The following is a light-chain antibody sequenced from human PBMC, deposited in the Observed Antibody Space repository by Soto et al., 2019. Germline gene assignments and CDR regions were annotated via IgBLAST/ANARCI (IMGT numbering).Light chain of an antibody. CDR2: GAS. CDR1: QSVRSSY. V-gene: IGKV3-20*01. J-gene: IGKJ2*01. CDR3: QQYGSSPPYT. Sequence: EIVLTQSPGTLSLSPGERATLSCRASQSVRSSYFAWYQQKPGQAPRLLIYGASSRATGIPDRFSGSGSGTDFTLTISRLEPEDFAVYYWQQYGSSPPYTFGQGTKLEIK.